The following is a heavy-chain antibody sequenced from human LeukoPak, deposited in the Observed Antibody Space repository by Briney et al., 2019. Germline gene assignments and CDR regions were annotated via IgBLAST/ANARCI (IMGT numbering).Heavy chain of an antibody. D-gene: IGHD3-10*01. CDR2: MNPNSGNT. CDR3: ARGLTMVLGVRVPGY. V-gene: IGHV1-8*01. J-gene: IGHJ4*02. CDR1: GYTFTSYD. Sequence: GASVKVSCKASGYTFTSYDINWVRQATGQGLEWMGWMNPNSGNTGYAQKFQGRVTMTRNTSISTAYMELSSLRSEDTAVYYCARGLTMVLGVRVPGYWGQGTLVTVSS.